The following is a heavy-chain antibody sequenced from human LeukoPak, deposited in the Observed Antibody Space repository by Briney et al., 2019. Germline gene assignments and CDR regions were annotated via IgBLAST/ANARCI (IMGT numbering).Heavy chain of an antibody. Sequence: ASVKVSCKVSGYTLTELSMHWVRQAPGKGLEWMGGFDPEDGETIYAQKFQGRVTMTEDTSTDTAYMELSSLRSEDTAVYYCATLSRETYCSGGSCSDYWGQGTLVTVSS. CDR3: ATLSRETYCSGGSCSDY. J-gene: IGHJ4*02. CDR1: GYTLTELS. CDR2: FDPEDGET. D-gene: IGHD2-15*01. V-gene: IGHV1-24*01.